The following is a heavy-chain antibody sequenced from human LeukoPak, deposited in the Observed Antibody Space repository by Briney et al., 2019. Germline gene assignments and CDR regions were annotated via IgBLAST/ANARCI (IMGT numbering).Heavy chain of an antibody. CDR2: IYHSGST. J-gene: IGHJ3*02. CDR1: GYSISSGYY. CDR3: ARGVVPAANDAFDI. Sequence: SETLSLTCTVSGYSISSGYYWGWIRQPPGKGLEWIGSIYHSGSTYYNPSLKSRVTISVDTSKNQFSLKLSSVTAADTAVHYCARGVVPAANDAFDIWGQGTMVTVSS. V-gene: IGHV4-38-2*02. D-gene: IGHD2-2*01.